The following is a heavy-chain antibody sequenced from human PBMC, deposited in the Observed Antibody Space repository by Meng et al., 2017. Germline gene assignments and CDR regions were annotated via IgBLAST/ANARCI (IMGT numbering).Heavy chain of an antibody. V-gene: IGHV7-4-1*02. CDR3: AREGRVDFDY. CDR2: INTNTGNP. Sequence: QVHLLQSGSELKKAGASVQVSCKAHGYTFTSYAMHWVRQAPGQGLEWMGWINTNTGNPTYAQGFTGRFVFSLDTSVSTAYLQISSLKAEDTAVYYCAREGRVDFDYWGQGTLVTVSS. D-gene: IGHD1-26*01. CDR1: GYTFTSYA. J-gene: IGHJ4*02.